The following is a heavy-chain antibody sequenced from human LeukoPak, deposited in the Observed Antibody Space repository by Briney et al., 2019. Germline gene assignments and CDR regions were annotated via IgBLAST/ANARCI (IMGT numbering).Heavy chain of an antibody. Sequence: AETLSLTCAASGFTFSSFCMSWVRQAPGKGLEWVAAISSTGGTAYYADSVKGQFTISRDNSKNTLYLQMNSPRAEDTGIYYCAKNSDRGAYCSGGSCYPYYYYIMDVGGKGTTVTTSS. J-gene: IGHJ6*03. CDR3: AKNSDRGAYCSGGSCYPYYYYIMDV. CDR2: ISSTGGTA. V-gene: IGHV3-23*01. D-gene: IGHD2-15*01. CDR1: GFTFSSFC.